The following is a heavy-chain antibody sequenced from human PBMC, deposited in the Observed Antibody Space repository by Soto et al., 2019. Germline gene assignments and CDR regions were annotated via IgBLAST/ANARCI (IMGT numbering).Heavy chain of an antibody. Sequence: GESLKISCKGSGYSFTSYWISWVRQMPGKGLEWMGIIYPGDSDTRNSPSFQGQDIISADKSISTAYLRWSSMKASDTAMYYCARPREAGKYYYGVDVWGQGTTVTVSS. D-gene: IGHD6-19*01. CDR1: GYSFTSYW. J-gene: IGHJ6*02. V-gene: IGHV5-51*01. CDR2: IYPGDSDT. CDR3: ARPREAGKYYYGVDV.